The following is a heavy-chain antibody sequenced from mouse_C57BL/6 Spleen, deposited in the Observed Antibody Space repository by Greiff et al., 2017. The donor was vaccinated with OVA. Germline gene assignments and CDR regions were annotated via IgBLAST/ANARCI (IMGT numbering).Heavy chain of an antibody. D-gene: IGHD4-1*01. CDR1: GFTFSNYW. J-gene: IGHJ2*01. V-gene: IGHV6-3*01. CDR2: IRLKSDNYAT. CDR3: TGELGGGYFDY. Sequence: EVKLMESGGGLVQPGGSMKLSCVASGFTFSNYWMNWVRQSPEKGLEWVAQIRLKSDNYATHYAESVKGRFTISRDDSKSSVYLQMNNVRAEDTGIYYCTGELGGGYFDYWGQGTTLTVSS.